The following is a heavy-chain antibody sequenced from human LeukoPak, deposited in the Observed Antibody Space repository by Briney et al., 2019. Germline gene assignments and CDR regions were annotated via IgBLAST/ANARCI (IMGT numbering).Heavy chain of an antibody. CDR1: GFTFSSYA. CDR3: AKSRLKDWGSY. CDR2: ISGSGGST. Sequence: TGGSLRLSCAASGFTFSSYAMSWVRQAPGKGLEWVSAISGSGGSTYYADSVKGRITISRDNSKNTLYLQMNSLRAEDTAVYYCAKSRLKDWGSYWGQGTLVTVSS. J-gene: IGHJ4*02. V-gene: IGHV3-23*01. D-gene: IGHD3-16*01.